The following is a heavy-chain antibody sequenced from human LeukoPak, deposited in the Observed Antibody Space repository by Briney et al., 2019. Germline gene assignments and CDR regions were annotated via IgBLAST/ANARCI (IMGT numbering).Heavy chain of an antibody. Sequence: PGGSLRLSCAASGFTFSSYSMNWVRHAPGKGLEGLADINEDGNTIYYVNSVKGRFTISRDNAKNSLSLQLNTLRAEDRAVYYCARWSYVSGTWFLDSWGQGALVTVSS. CDR1: GFTFSSYS. D-gene: IGHD3-10*01. CDR2: INEDGNTI. V-gene: IGHV3-7*05. J-gene: IGHJ4*02. CDR3: ARWSYVSGTWFLDS.